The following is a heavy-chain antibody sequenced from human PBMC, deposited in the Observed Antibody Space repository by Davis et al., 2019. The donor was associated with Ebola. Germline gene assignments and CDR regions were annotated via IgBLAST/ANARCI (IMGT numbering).Heavy chain of an antibody. Sequence: MPSETLSLTCTVSGGSISSYYWSWIRQPPGKGLEWIGYIYYSGSTNYNPSLKSRVTISVDTSKNQFSLKLSSVTAADTAVYYCARGPFQLLRWFDPWGQGTLVTASS. V-gene: IGHV4-59*01. CDR3: ARGPFQLLRWFDP. J-gene: IGHJ5*02. CDR2: IYYSGST. D-gene: IGHD2-2*01. CDR1: GGSISSYY.